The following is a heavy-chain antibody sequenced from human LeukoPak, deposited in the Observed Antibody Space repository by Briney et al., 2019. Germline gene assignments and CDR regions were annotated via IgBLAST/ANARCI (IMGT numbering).Heavy chain of an antibody. CDR3: ARVAADGAGNY. D-gene: IGHD6-13*01. Sequence: PSETLSLTCTVSGGSINGYYWSWIRQPPGKGLEWIGSISYTGSTYYNPSLESRVTISVDTSKNQFSLKLSSVTAADTAVYYCARVAADGAGNYWGQGTLVTVSS. CDR1: GGSINGYY. V-gene: IGHV4-59*05. CDR2: ISYTGST. J-gene: IGHJ4*02.